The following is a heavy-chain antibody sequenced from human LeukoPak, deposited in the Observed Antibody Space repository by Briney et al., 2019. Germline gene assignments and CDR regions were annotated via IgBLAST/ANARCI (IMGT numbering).Heavy chain of an antibody. CDR1: GGSISSISYY. CDR3: ARLWSYYYDSSGYWY. CDR2: IYYSGST. V-gene: IGHV4-39*01. D-gene: IGHD3-22*01. Sequence: SETLSLTCTVSGGSISSISYYWGWIRQPPGKGLEWIGSIYYSGSTYYNPSLKSRVTISVNTSKNQFSLKLSSVTAADTAVYYCARLWSYYYDSSGYWYWGQGTLVTVSS. J-gene: IGHJ4*02.